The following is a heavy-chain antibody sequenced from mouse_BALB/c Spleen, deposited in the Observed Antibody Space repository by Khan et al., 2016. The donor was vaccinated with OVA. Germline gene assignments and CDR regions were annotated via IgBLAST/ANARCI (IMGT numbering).Heavy chain of an antibody. D-gene: IGHD1-1*01. Sequence: EVMLVESGGGLVQPGGSLKLSCAASGFTFGSYTMSWVRQTPEKRLEWVAYISNGGGGTFYPDTVKGRFTISRDNATNTLYLQMSSLKSEDTAMYFCARYYYGFAYWGQGTLVTVSA. V-gene: IGHV5-12-2*01. CDR3: ARYYYGFAY. CDR2: ISNGGGGT. J-gene: IGHJ3*01. CDR1: GFTFGSYT.